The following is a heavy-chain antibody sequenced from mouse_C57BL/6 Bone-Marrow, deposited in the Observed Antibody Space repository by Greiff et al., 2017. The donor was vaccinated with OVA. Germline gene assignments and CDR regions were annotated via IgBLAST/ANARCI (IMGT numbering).Heavy chain of an antibody. Sequence: EVKLMESGGGLVKPGGSLKLSCAASGFTFSDYGMHWVRQAPEKGLEWVAYISSGSSTIYYADTVKGRFTISRDNAKNTLFLQMTSLRSEDTAMYYCARAYDYDDYYAMDYWGQGTSVTVSS. CDR3: ARAYDYDDYYAMDY. V-gene: IGHV5-17*01. D-gene: IGHD2-4*01. CDR1: GFTFSDYG. CDR2: ISSGSSTI. J-gene: IGHJ4*01.